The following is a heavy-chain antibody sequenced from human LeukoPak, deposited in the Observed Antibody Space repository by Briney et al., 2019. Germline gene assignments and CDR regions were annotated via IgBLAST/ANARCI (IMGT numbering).Heavy chain of an antibody. CDR1: GYSISSGYY. V-gene: IGHV4-38-2*02. CDR2: IYHSGTI. CDR3: ARGLGRQQLVSPFDY. Sequence: TPETLSLTCTVSGYSISSGYYWGWIRQPPGKGLEWLASIYHSGTIYYNPSLKSRVTISVDTSKNQFSLKLTSVTAADTAVYYCARGLGRQQLVSPFDYWGQGTLVTVSS. J-gene: IGHJ4*02. D-gene: IGHD6-13*01.